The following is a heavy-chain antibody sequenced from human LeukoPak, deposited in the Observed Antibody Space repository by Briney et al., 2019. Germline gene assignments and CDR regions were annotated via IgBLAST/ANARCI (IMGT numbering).Heavy chain of an antibody. V-gene: IGHV3-48*03. CDR3: ARGGAVPAANNWFDP. CDR1: GFTFSSYE. J-gene: IGHJ5*02. CDR2: ISSSGSTI. D-gene: IGHD2-2*01. Sequence: PGGSLRLSCAASGFTFSSYEMNWVRQAPGKGLEGVSYISSSGSTIYYADSVKGRFTISRDNAKNSLYLQMNSLRAEDTAVYYCARGGAVPAANNWFDPWGQGTLVTVSS.